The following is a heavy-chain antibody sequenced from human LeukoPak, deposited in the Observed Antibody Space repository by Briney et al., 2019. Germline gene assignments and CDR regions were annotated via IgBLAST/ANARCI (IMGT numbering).Heavy chain of an antibody. CDR2: ISSSGSTI. Sequence: GGSLRLSCAASGFTFSDYYMSWIRQAPGKGLEWVSYISSSGSTIYYADSVKGRFTISRDNAKNSLYLQMNSLRSDDTAVYYCARDLGYSGYDTYYFDYWGQGTLVTVSS. D-gene: IGHD5-12*01. CDR3: ARDLGYSGYDTYYFDY. J-gene: IGHJ4*02. V-gene: IGHV3-11*01. CDR1: GFTFSDYY.